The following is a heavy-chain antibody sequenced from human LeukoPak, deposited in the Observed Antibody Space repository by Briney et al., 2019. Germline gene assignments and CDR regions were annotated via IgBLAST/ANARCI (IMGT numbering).Heavy chain of an antibody. CDR1: SGSLSGYY. J-gene: IGHJ5*02. Sequence: PSETLSLTCTVSSGSLSGYYWSWIWQAPGKGPEFIGFAYQTGSTAYNPSLGSRVTISVDTSNNQFSLKLTSVTAADTAIYYCARVEGATHIDHWGQGTLVTVSS. CDR2: AYQTGST. D-gene: IGHD2-15*01. V-gene: IGHV4-59*01. CDR3: ARVEGATHIDH.